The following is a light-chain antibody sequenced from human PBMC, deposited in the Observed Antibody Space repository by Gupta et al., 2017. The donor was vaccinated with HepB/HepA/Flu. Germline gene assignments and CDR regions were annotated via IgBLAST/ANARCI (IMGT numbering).Light chain of an antibody. CDR2: WAS. CDR1: QSVLYSSNITNY. J-gene: IGKJ5*01. CDR3: QQNYSTPPT. V-gene: IGKV4-1*01. Sequence: DIVVTQSLDSLAVSLGERATINCKSSQSVLYSSNITNYLTWYQQKPGPPPKLLIYWASTRKSGVPDRFSGSESGTDFSLTISSLQAEDVAVYYCQQNYSTPPTFGQGTRLEIK.